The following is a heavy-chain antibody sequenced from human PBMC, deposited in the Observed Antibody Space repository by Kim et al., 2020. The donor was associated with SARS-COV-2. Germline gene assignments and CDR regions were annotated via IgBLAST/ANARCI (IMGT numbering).Heavy chain of an antibody. J-gene: IGHJ4*02. V-gene: IGHV3-11*01. Sequence: KGRFTISRDNAKNSLYLQMNSLRAEDTAVYYCARVRGYCSGGSCHYYFDHWGQGTLVTVSS. D-gene: IGHD2-15*01. CDR3: ARVRGYCSGGSCHYYFDH.